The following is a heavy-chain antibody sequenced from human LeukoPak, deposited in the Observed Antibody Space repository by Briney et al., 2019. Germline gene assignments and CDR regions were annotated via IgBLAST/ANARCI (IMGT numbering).Heavy chain of an antibody. J-gene: IGHJ3*02. CDR3: ARQARNDFWSGRISDVAFDI. CDR1: GGSISSYY. V-gene: IGHV4-59*01. CDR2: IYYSGST. D-gene: IGHD3-3*01. Sequence: PSETLSLTCTVSGGSISSYYWSWIRQPPGKGLEWIGYIYYSGSTNYNPPLKSRVTISVDTSKNQFSLKLSSVTAADTAVYYCARQARNDFWSGRISDVAFDIWGQGTMVTVSS.